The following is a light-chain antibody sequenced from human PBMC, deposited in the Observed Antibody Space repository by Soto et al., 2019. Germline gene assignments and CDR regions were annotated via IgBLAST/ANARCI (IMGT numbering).Light chain of an antibody. Sequence: QSALTQPASVSGSPGQSITISCGGTSSDVGAYIYVSWYQQYPGKAPKLIIYEVNNRPSGVSGRFSGSKSDTTAYLTISGLQAEDEADYHCSSYSDSDTKVFGTGTKLTVL. CDR2: EVN. CDR3: SSYSDSDTKV. J-gene: IGLJ1*01. CDR1: SSDVGAYIY. V-gene: IGLV2-14*03.